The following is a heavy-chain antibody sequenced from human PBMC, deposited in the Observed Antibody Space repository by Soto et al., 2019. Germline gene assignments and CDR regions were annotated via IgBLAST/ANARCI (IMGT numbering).Heavy chain of an antibody. CDR1: GYTFTGYY. J-gene: IGHJ4*02. Sequence: GASVKVYCKASGYTFTGYYMHWVRQAPGQGLEWMGWINPNSGGTNCAQKFQGRVTMTRDTSISTAYMELSRLRSDDTAVYYCARVIAAESDYWGQGTLVTVSS. D-gene: IGHD6-13*01. V-gene: IGHV1-2*02. CDR2: INPNSGGT. CDR3: ARVIAAESDY.